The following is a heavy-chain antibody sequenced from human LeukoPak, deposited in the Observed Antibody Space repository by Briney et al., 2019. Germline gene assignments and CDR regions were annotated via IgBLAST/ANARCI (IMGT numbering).Heavy chain of an antibody. CDR3: AKVGAPSGWDNWFDS. V-gene: IGHV3-23*01. J-gene: IGHJ5*01. CDR1: GFTVSSNY. CDR2: ISGSGGST. D-gene: IGHD6-19*01. Sequence: PGGSLRLSCAASGFTVSSNYMSWVRQAPGKGLEWVSAISGSGGSTYYADSVKGRFTISRDNSKNTLHLQMNSLGAEDTAVYYCAKVGAPSGWDNWFDSWGQGTLVTVSS.